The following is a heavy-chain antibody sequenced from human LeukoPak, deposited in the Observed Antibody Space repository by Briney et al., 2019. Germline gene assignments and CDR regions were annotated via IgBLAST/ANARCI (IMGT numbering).Heavy chain of an antibody. V-gene: IGHV3-30*18. CDR1: GFIFSNHG. CDR2: ISYDGRKN. J-gene: IGHJ4*02. CDR3: AKENTNAMDYFDY. Sequence: GGSLRLSCAVSGFIFSNHGMHRVRQAPGKGLEWLSVISYDGRKNYYADSVKGRFTISRDNSKDTLYLQMNSLRAEDTALYYCAKENTNAMDYFDYWGQGTLVTVSS.